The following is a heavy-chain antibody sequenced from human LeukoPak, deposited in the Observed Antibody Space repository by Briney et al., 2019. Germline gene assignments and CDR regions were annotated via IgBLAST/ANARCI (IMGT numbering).Heavy chain of an antibody. D-gene: IGHD4-17*01. J-gene: IGHJ4*02. CDR3: ARHYGDTYPSLVYYFDY. V-gene: IGHV4-39*01. Sequence: SETLSLTCTVSGGSISSSSYYWGWIRQPPWKGLEWIGSIYYSGSTYYNPSLKSRVTIPVDTSKNQFSLKLSSVTAADTAVYYCARHYGDTYPSLVYYFDYWGQGTLVTVSS. CDR2: IYYSGST. CDR1: GGSISSSSYY.